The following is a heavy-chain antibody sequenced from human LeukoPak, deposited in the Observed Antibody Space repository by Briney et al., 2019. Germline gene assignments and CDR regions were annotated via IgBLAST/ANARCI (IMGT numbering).Heavy chain of an antibody. CDR1: GFTFSSYT. CDR2: ISGSGSST. J-gene: IGHJ5*02. Sequence: PGGSLRLSCAASGFTFSSYTMSWARQAPGKGLEWVSAISGSGSSTYYAVSVKGRFTISRDNSKNTLYLQMNSLRADDTAVYYCAKVDTVLGRPFDPWGQGTLVTVSS. CDR3: AKVDTVLGRPFDP. V-gene: IGHV3-23*01. D-gene: IGHD5-18*01.